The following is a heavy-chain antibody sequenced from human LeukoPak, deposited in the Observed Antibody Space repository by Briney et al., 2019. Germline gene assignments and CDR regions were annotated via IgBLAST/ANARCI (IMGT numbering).Heavy chain of an antibody. CDR3: ARHSDDCSGSTCYDY. V-gene: IGHV4-59*08. J-gene: IGHJ4*02. D-gene: IGHD2-15*01. Sequence: PSETLSLTCTVSGGSIRSYHWSWLRQPPGKGLEWMGYIYYSGRTYYNPSLKSRVTISVDTSKNQFSLKLSSVTAADTAVYYCARHSDDCSGSTCYDYWGQGTLVTVSS. CDR2: IYYSGRT. CDR1: GGSIRSYH.